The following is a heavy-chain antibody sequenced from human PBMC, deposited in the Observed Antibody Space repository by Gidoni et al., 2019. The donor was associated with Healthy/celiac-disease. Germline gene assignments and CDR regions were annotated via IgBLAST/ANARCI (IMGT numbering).Heavy chain of an antibody. CDR2: SNHSGST. J-gene: IGHJ4*02. CDR1: GGSFSGYY. V-gene: IGHV4-34*01. CDR3: ARGMITMIGFRGADLDY. D-gene: IGHD3-22*01. Sequence: QVQLQQWGAGLLKPSETLSLTCAVYGGSFSGYYWSWIRQPPGKGLEWIGESNHSGSTNYNTSLKSRVTISVDTSKNQFSLKRSSVTAADTAVYYCARGMITMIGFRGADLDYWGQGTLVTVSS.